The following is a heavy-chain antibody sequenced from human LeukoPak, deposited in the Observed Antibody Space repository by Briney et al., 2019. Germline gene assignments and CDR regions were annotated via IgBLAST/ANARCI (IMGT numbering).Heavy chain of an antibody. CDR3: ASPLMADDAFDI. CDR2: INHSGST. D-gene: IGHD5-24*01. V-gene: IGHV4-34*01. CDR1: GGSFSGYY. Sequence: PSETLSLTCAVYGGSFSGYYWSWIRQPPGKGLEWIGEINHSGSTNYNPSFKSRVTISVDTSKNQFSLKLSSVTAADTAVYYCASPLMADDAFDIWGQGTMVTVSS. J-gene: IGHJ3*02.